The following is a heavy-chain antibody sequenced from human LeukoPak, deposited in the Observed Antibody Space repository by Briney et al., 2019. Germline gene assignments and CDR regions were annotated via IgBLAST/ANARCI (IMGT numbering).Heavy chain of an antibody. V-gene: IGHV3-23*01. CDR3: AKDGRYYFGSGSYPFDS. Sequence: PGGSLRLSCAASGFTFSNYAMSWVRQAPGKGLEWLSAISGSGDNTYYADSVRGRFTISRDNSKDTLYLQMNKLRAVDTAMYYCAKDGRYYFGSGSYPFDSWGQGTRVTVSS. CDR2: ISGSGDNT. J-gene: IGHJ5*01. D-gene: IGHD3-10*01. CDR1: GFTFSNYA.